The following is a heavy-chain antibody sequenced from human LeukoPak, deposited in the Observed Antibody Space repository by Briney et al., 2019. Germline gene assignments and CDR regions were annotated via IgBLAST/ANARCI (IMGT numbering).Heavy chain of an antibody. Sequence: PGGSLRLSCAASGFTFSSYEMNWVRQAPGKGLEWVSYISSSGSTIYYADSVKGRFTISRDNAKNSLYLQMNSLRAEDTAVYYCAKVLKGGSGSYSYYFDYWGQGTLVTVSS. CDR2: ISSSGSTI. CDR3: AKVLKGGSGSYSYYFDY. D-gene: IGHD3-10*01. CDR1: GFTFSSYE. J-gene: IGHJ4*02. V-gene: IGHV3-48*03.